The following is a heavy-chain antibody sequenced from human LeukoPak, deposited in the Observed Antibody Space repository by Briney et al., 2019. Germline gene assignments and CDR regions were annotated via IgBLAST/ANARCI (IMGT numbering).Heavy chain of an antibody. CDR2: ISWNSGSI. V-gene: IGHV3-9*01. D-gene: IGHD3-22*01. Sequence: GGSLRLSCAASGSTFDDYAMHWVRQAPGKGLEWVSGISWNSGSIGYADSVKGRFTISRDNAKNSLYLQMNSLRAEDTALYYCAKTPLKYYDSSGYYDYWGQGTLVTVSS. CDR1: GSTFDDYA. J-gene: IGHJ4*02. CDR3: AKTPLKYYDSSGYYDY.